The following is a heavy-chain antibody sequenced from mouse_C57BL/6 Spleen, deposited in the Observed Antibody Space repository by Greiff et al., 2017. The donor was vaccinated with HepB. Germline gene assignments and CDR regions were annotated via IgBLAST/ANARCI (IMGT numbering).Heavy chain of an antibody. CDR1: GFTFSDYY. D-gene: IGHD1-1*01. Sequence: EVHLVESEGGLVQPGSSMKLSCTASGFTFSDYYMAWVRQVPEKGLEWVANINYDGSSTYYLDSLKSRFIISRDNAKNILYLQMSSLKSEDTATYYCARGPVLYYYGSSYPFDYWGQGTTLTVSS. V-gene: IGHV5-16*01. J-gene: IGHJ2*01. CDR3: ARGPVLYYYGSSYPFDY. CDR2: INYDGSST.